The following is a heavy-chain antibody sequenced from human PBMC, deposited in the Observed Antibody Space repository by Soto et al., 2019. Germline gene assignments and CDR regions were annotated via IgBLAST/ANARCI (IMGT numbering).Heavy chain of an antibody. V-gene: IGHV3-23*01. CDR1: GFTFSNFA. J-gene: IGHJ4*02. CDR2: ISGGGDSI. D-gene: IGHD2-2*01. CDR3: AKRSLTPAAMKSPFDY. Sequence: EVQLLESGGGLVQPGGSLRLSCAASGFTFSNFAMSCVRQAPGKGLEWVSTISGGGDSIYYEDSVKGPITISRDNSKNTLYLEVDSVRAEETAAYYCAKRSLTPAAMKSPFDYWGQGTLVTVSS.